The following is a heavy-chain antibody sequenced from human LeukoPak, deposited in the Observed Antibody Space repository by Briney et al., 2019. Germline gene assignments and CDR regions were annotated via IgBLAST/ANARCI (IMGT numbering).Heavy chain of an antibody. D-gene: IGHD3-10*01. CDR1: GFTFSSYG. CDR2: ISYDGSNK. CDR3: VRHAASGGSGVDH. Sequence: GGSLRLSCAASGFTFSSYGMHWVRQAPGKGLEWVAVISYDGSNKYYADSVKGRFTISRDDSTNTAYLQMNSLKTEDTAVYYCVRHAASGGSGVDHWGQGTLVTVSS. J-gene: IGHJ4*02. V-gene: IGHV3-30*03.